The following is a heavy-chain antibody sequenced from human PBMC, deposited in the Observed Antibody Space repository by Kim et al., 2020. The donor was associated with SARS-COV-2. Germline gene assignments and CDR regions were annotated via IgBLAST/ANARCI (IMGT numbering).Heavy chain of an antibody. J-gene: IGHJ4*02. Sequence: GGSLRLSCAASGFTVSSNYMSWVRQAPGKGLEWVSVIYSGGSTYYADSVKGRFTISRDNSKNTLYLQMNSLRAEDTAVYYCARETAVAGTGYYYFDYWGQGTLVTVSS. CDR3: ARETAVAGTGYYYFDY. CDR2: IYSGGST. D-gene: IGHD6-19*01. CDR1: GFTVSSNY. V-gene: IGHV3-53*01.